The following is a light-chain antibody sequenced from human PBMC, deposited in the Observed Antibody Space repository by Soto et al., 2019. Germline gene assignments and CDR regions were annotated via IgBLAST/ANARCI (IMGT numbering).Light chain of an antibody. CDR1: QSVSSN. CDR2: GAS. Sequence: EIVMTQSPATLSVSPGERATLSCRASQSVSSNLAWYQQKPGQAPRLFIYGASTRATGIPARFSGSGSGTDFTLTISSLQSEDFAVYYCQQYNNWLITFGQGKRLEI. CDR3: QQYNNWLIT. V-gene: IGKV3-15*01. J-gene: IGKJ5*01.